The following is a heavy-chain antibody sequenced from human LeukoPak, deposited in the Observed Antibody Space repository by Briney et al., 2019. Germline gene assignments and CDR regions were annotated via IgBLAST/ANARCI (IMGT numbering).Heavy chain of an antibody. CDR1: GYSFTTHD. V-gene: IGHV1-8*01. J-gene: IGHJ5*01. Sequence: ASVKVSCKASGYSFTTHDINWVRQSTGQGLEWMGWMNPNSGKSGYAQKFQGRVTMTRDTSISTVYMELSSLGSDDTAVYYCARESGLTDNWLDSWGQGTLFIVSS. D-gene: IGHD5-12*01. CDR3: ARESGLTDNWLDS. CDR2: MNPNSGKS.